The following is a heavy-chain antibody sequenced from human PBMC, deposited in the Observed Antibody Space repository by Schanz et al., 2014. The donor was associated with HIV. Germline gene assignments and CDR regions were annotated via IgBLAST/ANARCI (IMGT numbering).Heavy chain of an antibody. J-gene: IGHJ1*01. D-gene: IGHD1-1*01. Sequence: EVQLVESGGGLVQPGESSRLSCTASGFTFSSFSMNWVRQAPGKGLEWVSYISSTGGTTYYTDSLRGRFTISRDNDRNTLYLQLSGLRDDDTAVYYCTRDLLGTRNGFFHYWGQGTLVTVS. CDR2: ISSTGGTT. CDR1: GFTFSSFS. V-gene: IGHV3-48*02. CDR3: TRDLLGTRNGFFHY.